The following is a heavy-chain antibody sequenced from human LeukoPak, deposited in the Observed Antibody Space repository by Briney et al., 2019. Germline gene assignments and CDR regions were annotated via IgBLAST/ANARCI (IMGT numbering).Heavy chain of an antibody. CDR3: AREGVLRHNTFDI. V-gene: IGHV3-48*03. CDR2: IGRSGTTT. D-gene: IGHD4-17*01. J-gene: IGHJ3*02. CDR1: GFTFNSYE. Sequence: GGSLRLSCAASGFTFNSYEMNWVRQAPGKGLEWVSYIGRSGTTTYSADSVKGRFTISRDNAKNSLYLQMNSLRAEDTAVYYCAREGVLRHNTFDIWGQGTVVTVSS.